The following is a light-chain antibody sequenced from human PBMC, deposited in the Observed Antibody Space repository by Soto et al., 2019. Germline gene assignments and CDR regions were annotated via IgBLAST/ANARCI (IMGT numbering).Light chain of an antibody. CDR3: QLYGSSTWT. Sequence: EIVLTQSPGTLSLSPGERATLSCRASQSVSSSYLAWYQQKPGQAPRLLIYGASSRATGIPDRFSGSGSGTDFTLTISRLEPYDFAVYYCQLYGSSTWTFGQGTKVDIK. V-gene: IGKV3-20*01. CDR2: GAS. CDR1: QSVSSSY. J-gene: IGKJ1*01.